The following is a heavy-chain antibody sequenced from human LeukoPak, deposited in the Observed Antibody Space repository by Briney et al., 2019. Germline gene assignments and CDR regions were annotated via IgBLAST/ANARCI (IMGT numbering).Heavy chain of an antibody. Sequence: GGSLRLSCAASGFTFSSYWMSWVRQAPGKGLEWVANIKQDGSEKYYVGSVKGRFTISRDNAKNSLYLQMNSLRAEDTAVYYCARDGPILYHDYWGQGTLVTVSS. CDR1: GFTFSSYW. J-gene: IGHJ4*02. CDR3: ARDGPILYHDY. CDR2: IKQDGSEK. D-gene: IGHD2-2*02. V-gene: IGHV3-7*01.